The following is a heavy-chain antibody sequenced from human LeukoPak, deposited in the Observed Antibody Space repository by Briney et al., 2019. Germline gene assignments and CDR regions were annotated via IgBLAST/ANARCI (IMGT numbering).Heavy chain of an antibody. Sequence: SETLSLTCTVSRGSISTYYWSWIRPPARKGLGWVWRIYTSGSTNYTASLKSRVTMSVDTSKNQFSLKLSSVTAADTAVYYCARDFSSITMVREVILPFDYWGKGTMVTVSS. CDR3: ARDFSSITMVREVILPFDY. CDR2: IYTSGST. CDR1: RGSISTYY. V-gene: IGHV4-4*07. J-gene: IGHJ4*02. D-gene: IGHD3-10*01.